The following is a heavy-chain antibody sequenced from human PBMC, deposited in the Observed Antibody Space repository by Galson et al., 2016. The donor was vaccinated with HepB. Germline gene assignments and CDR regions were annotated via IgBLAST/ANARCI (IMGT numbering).Heavy chain of an antibody. Sequence: CAISGDSVSRNSAAWNWIRQSPSRGLEWLGRTYYRSKWYNDHAVSVKSRITINPDTSKNQFSLQLNSVTPEDAAVYYCARLWFGALDYWGQGTLVTVSS. CDR3: ARLWFGALDY. CDR1: GDSVSRNSAA. J-gene: IGHJ4*02. CDR2: TYYRSKWYN. V-gene: IGHV6-1*01. D-gene: IGHD3-10*01.